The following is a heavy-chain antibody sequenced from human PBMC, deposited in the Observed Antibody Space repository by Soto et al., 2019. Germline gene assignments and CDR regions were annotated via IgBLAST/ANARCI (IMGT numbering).Heavy chain of an antibody. V-gene: IGHV3-74*01. CDR3: ARPGSPYTSTSYDAHWFDP. CDR2: INNDGSST. Sequence: GGSLRLSCIASGFTFSNYWMQWVRQAPGKGLVWVARINNDGSSTTYADSVKGRFTISRDNAKNTLYLQMNSLRVEDTAVFYCARPGSPYTSTSYDAHWFDPWGQGTLVTVSS. J-gene: IGHJ5*02. CDR1: GFTFSNYW. D-gene: IGHD6-13*01.